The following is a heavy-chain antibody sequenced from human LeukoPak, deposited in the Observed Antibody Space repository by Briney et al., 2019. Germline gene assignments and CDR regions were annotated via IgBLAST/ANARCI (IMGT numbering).Heavy chain of an antibody. CDR2: VKGDGGFT. D-gene: IGHD5-24*01. CDR3: VRDGDDFNFDY. J-gene: IGHJ4*02. Sequence: QAGGSLRLSCAASGFTFRSYWMHRVRQAPGKGLVWVSRVKGDGGFTKYADSVYGRFTISRDNAKNTLYLHMHSLRAEDTAVYYCVRDGDDFNFDYWGQGSLVTVSS. CDR1: GFTFRSYW. V-gene: IGHV3-74*03.